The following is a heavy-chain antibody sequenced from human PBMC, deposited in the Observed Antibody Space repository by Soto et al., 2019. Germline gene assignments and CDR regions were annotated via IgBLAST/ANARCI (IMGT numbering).Heavy chain of an antibody. CDR3: ARTQSGDGVNCYSTPLDY. CDR2: ISAKSKYI. CDR1: EFTCISFW. J-gene: IGHJ4*02. D-gene: IGHD2-15*01. Sequence: VVPLRLSCAVSEFTCISFWRSWISQAPGKGLEWVSCISAKSKYIYCANSVQGRFTISRDDAQNSLILQLSSLRAEDTAVYYCARTQSGDGVNCYSTPLDYGGRGTLVTVSS. V-gene: IGHV3-21*01.